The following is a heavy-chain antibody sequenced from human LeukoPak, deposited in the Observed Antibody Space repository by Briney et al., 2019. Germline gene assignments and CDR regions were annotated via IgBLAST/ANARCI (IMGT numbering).Heavy chain of an antibody. CDR1: GGSISSSSYY. V-gene: IGHV4-39*01. D-gene: IGHD4-17*01. CDR2: IYYSGST. Sequence: SETLSLTCTFSGGSISSSSYYWGWIRQPPGKRLEWIGSIYYSGSTYYNPSLKSRVTISVDTSKNQFSLKPSSVTAADTAVYYCARQTSTVTMYYFDYWGQGTLVTVSS. J-gene: IGHJ4*02. CDR3: ARQTSTVTMYYFDY.